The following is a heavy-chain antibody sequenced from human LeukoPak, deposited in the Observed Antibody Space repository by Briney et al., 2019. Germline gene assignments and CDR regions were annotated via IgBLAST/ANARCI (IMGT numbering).Heavy chain of an antibody. Sequence: GGSLRLSCAASGFTFSSYWMSWVRQAPGKGLEWVSGINWNGGSTGYADSVKGRFTISRDNAKNSLYLQMNSLRAEDTALYYCARDETIFGVVTYIDYWGQGTLVTVSS. V-gene: IGHV3-20*04. CDR3: ARDETIFGVVTYIDY. D-gene: IGHD3-3*01. CDR2: INWNGGST. CDR1: GFTFSSYW. J-gene: IGHJ4*02.